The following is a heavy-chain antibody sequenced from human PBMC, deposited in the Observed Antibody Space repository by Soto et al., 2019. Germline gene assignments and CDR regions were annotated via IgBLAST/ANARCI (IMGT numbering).Heavy chain of an antibody. D-gene: IGHD6-13*01. CDR2: ISETGRST. CDR1: LFTFSNYV. Sequence: HPGGSLRLSCVDSLFTFSNYVMSWVRQAPGKGLEWVSTISETGRSTYYADSVKGRFTISRDNAKNTLYLEMSSLRAEDTAVYYCAKDNSKVGSWFYFDYWGQGTLVTVSS. J-gene: IGHJ4*02. V-gene: IGHV3-23*01. CDR3: AKDNSKVGSWFYFDY.